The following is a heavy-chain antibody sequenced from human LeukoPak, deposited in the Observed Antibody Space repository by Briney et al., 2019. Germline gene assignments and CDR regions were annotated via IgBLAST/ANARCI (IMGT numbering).Heavy chain of an antibody. Sequence: GGSLRLSCAASGFTFSSYSMNWVHQAPGKGLEWVTSISSSSSYIYYADSVKGRFTISRDNAKNSLYLQMNSLRAEDTAVYYCARDSYDSSGPNWFDPWGQGTLVTVSS. D-gene: IGHD3-22*01. J-gene: IGHJ5*02. CDR3: ARDSYDSSGPNWFDP. CDR1: GFTFSSYS. CDR2: ISSSSSYI. V-gene: IGHV3-21*06.